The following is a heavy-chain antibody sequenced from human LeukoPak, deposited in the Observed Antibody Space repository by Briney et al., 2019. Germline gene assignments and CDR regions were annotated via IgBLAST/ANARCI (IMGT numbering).Heavy chain of an antibody. D-gene: IGHD6-13*01. Sequence: SETLPLTCTVSGGSISSYYWSWIRQPPGKGLEWIGYIYYSGSTNYNPSLKSRVTISVDTSKNQFSLKLSSLTAADTAVYYCATLGYSSSWGVPWDYWGQGTLVTVSS. V-gene: IGHV4-59*08. CDR1: GGSISSYY. CDR3: ATLGYSSSWGVPWDY. J-gene: IGHJ4*02. CDR2: IYYSGST.